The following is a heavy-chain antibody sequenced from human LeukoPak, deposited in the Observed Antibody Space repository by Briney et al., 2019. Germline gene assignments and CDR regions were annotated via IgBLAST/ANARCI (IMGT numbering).Heavy chain of an antibody. V-gene: IGHV3-30*01. CDR3: ARVHKEFLGPLFDY. CDR1: GFTFSTYA. J-gene: IGHJ4*02. Sequence: GGSLRLSCAASGFTFSTYAMHWVRQAPGKGLEWVAVISYDGSDKYYADSVKGRFTISRDNSKNTLSLQMNSLRAEDTAVYYCARVHKEFLGPLFDYWGQGTLVTVSS. D-gene: IGHD3-10*01. CDR2: ISYDGSDK.